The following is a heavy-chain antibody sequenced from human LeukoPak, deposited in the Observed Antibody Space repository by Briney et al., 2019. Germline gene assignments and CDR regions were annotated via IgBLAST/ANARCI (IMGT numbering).Heavy chain of an antibody. J-gene: IGHJ4*02. CDR1: GFTFSSYG. D-gene: IGHD2-2*01. CDR3: AKAYRLVVPAAYEIYFDY. CDR2: IRYDGSNK. V-gene: IGHV3-30*02. Sequence: GGSLRLSCAASGFTFSSYGMHWVRQAPGKGLEWVAFIRYDGSNKYYADSVKGRLTISRDNSKNTLYLQMNSLRAEDTAVYYCAKAYRLVVPAAYEIYFDYWGQGTLVTVSS.